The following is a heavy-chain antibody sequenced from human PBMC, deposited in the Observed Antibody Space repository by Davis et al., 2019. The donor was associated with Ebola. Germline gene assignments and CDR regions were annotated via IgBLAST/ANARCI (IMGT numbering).Heavy chain of an antibody. CDR3: ANWVSDY. V-gene: IGHV4-39*07. CDR2: IYYSGTT. CDR1: GGFIKYYNYF. Sequence: MPSETLSLTCSVSGGFIKYYNYFWGWVRQPPGKGLEWIGSIYYSGTTHYNPSLKSRVTISVDTSKNQFSLKLSSVTAADTAVYYCANWVSDYWGQGTLVTVSS. J-gene: IGHJ4*02. D-gene: IGHD2-8*01.